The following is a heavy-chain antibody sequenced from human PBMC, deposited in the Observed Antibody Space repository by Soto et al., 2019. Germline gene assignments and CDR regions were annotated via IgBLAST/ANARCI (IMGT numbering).Heavy chain of an antibody. J-gene: IGHJ5*02. CDR3: ARVGDDYVWESYRYTPPYNWFDP. V-gene: IGHV1-69*01. D-gene: IGHD3-16*02. CDR1: GGTFSSYA. Sequence: QVQLVQSGAEVKKPGSSVKVSCKASGGTFSSYAISWVRQAPGQGLEWMGGIIPIFGTANYAQKFQGRVTITADESTSTAYMELSSLRSEDTAVYYCARVGDDYVWESYRYTPPYNWFDPWGQGTLVTVSS. CDR2: IIPIFGTA.